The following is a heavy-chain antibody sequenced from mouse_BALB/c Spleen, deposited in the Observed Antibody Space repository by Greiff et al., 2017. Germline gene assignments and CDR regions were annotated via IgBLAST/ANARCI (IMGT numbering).Heavy chain of an antibody. CDR3: ARAITTPYYYAMDY. J-gene: IGHJ4*01. D-gene: IGHD2-4*01. CDR2: INPYNDGT. Sequence: VQLKQSGPELVKPGASVKMSCKASGYTFTSYVMHWVKQKPGQGLEWIGYINPYNDGTKYNEKFKGKATLTSDKSSSTAYMELSSLTSEDSAVYYCARAITTPYYYAMDYWGQGTSVTVSS. V-gene: IGHV1-14*01. CDR1: GYTFTSYV.